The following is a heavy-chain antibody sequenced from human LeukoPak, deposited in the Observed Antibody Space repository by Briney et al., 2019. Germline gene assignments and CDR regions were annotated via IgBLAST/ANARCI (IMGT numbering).Heavy chain of an antibody. CDR1: EFTFSSYA. J-gene: IGHJ4*02. D-gene: IGHD3-10*01. V-gene: IGHV3-30-3*01. Sequence: GGSLRLSCAASEFTFSSYAMHWVRQAPGKGLEWVAAISFDGNNEYYADSVKGRFTISRDNSKNTLYLQMNSLRAEDTAVYYCARDRGINMVRGVIDYWGQGTLVTVSS. CDR2: ISFDGNNE. CDR3: ARDRGINMVRGVIDY.